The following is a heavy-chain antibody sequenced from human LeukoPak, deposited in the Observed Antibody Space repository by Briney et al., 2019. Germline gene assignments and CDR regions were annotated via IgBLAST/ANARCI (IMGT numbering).Heavy chain of an antibody. V-gene: IGHV4-59*12. J-gene: IGHJ5*02. CDR3: ARGFYDYVWGSYRSNNWFDP. CDR2: IYYSGST. D-gene: IGHD3-16*02. Sequence: SETLSLTCTVSGGSISSYYWSWIRQPPGKGLEWIGYIYYSGSTNYNPSLKSRVTISVDTSKNQFSLKLSSVTAADTAVYYCARGFYDYVWGSYRSNNWFDPWGQGTLVTVSS. CDR1: GGSISSYY.